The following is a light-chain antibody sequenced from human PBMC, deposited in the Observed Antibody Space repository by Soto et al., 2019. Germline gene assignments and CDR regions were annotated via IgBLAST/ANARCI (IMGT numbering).Light chain of an antibody. Sequence: QSVLTQPASVSGSLGQSITISCTGTSSDVGAYNYVSWYQQQRGKAPKLMISEVSNRPSGVSNRFSGSKSGNTASLIISGLQAEAEADYYCCSFKRITNYVFGNGTKVT. CDR2: EVS. CDR1: SSDVGAYNY. CDR3: CSFKRITNYV. J-gene: IGLJ1*01. V-gene: IGLV2-14*01.